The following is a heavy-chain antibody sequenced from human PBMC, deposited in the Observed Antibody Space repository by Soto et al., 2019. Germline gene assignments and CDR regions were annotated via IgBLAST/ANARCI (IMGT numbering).Heavy chain of an antibody. CDR3: ARKSSSSSWFDP. CDR2: INPNSGGT. Sequence: GASVKVSCKASGYTFTGYYMHWVRQAPGQGLEWMGWINPNSGGTNYAQKFQGRVTMTTDTSTRTAYMELRSLRSDDTAVYYCARKSSSSSWFDPWGQGTLVTVSS. V-gene: IGHV1-2*02. D-gene: IGHD6-6*01. J-gene: IGHJ5*02. CDR1: GYTFTGYY.